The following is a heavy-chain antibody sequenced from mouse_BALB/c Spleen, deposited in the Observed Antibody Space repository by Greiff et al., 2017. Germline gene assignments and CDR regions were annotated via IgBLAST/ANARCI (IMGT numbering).Heavy chain of an antibody. CDR3: SRSNYGNYTAHYYAMDY. CDR1: GYAFSSSW. V-gene: IGHV1-82*01. D-gene: IGHD2-1*01. CDR2: IYPGDGDT. Sequence: VQLQQSGPELVKPGASVKISCKASGYAFSSSWMNWVKQRPGQGLEWIGRIYPGDGDTNYNGKFKGKATLTADKSSSTAYMQLSGLTSVDSAVYFCSRSNYGNYTAHYYAMDYWGQGTSVTVSS. J-gene: IGHJ4*01.